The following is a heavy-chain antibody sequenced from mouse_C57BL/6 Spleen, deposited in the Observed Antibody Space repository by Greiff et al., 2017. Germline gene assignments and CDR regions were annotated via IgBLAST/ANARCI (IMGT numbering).Heavy chain of an antibody. CDR1: GVNIKDDY. V-gene: IGHV14-4*01. J-gene: IGHJ2*01. D-gene: IGHD1-1*01. CDR3: TPSTVGDY. Sequence: VQLKESGAELVRPGASVKLSCTASGVNIKDDYMHWVKQRPEQVLEWIGWIDPESGDTEYASKFPGTATITADTSSNTAYLQLSSLTSEDTAVYYCTPSTVGDYWGQGTTLTVSS. CDR2: IDPESGDT.